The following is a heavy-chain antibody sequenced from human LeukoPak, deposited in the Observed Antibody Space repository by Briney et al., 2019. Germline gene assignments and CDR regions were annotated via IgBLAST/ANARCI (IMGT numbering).Heavy chain of an antibody. Sequence: ASVKVSCKASGYTFTSYYMHWVRQAPGQGFEWMGIINPSGGSTSYAQKFQGRVTMTRDTSTSTVYMELSSLRSEDTAVYYCATNGVSTLEFDYWGQGTLVTVSS. D-gene: IGHD2-8*01. CDR3: ATNGVSTLEFDY. J-gene: IGHJ4*02. CDR1: GYTFTSYY. CDR2: INPSGGST. V-gene: IGHV1-46*01.